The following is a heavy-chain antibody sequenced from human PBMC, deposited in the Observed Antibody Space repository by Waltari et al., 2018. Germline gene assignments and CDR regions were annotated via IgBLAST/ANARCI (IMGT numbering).Heavy chain of an antibody. CDR2: IWHDGSKT. D-gene: IGHD4-4*01. V-gene: IGHV3-33*01. CDR1: GFNSGTPG. CDR3: AREGGNFNWLDP. J-gene: IGHJ5*02. Sequence: QFQLLESGGGVVQPGTSLKRSCVAYGFNSGTPGMHWVRPAPGKGLEWVAVIWHDGSKTYSADSVKGRFTISRDDSKNMFYLQMNSLRVEDTAMYYCAREGGNFNWLDPWGQGTLVTVS.